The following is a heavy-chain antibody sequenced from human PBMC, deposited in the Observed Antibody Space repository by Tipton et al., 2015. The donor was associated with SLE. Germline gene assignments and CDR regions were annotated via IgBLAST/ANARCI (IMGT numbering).Heavy chain of an antibody. CDR2: INHSGST. V-gene: IGHV4-34*01. CDR1: GGSFSGYY. Sequence: TLSLTCAVYGGSFSGYYWSWIRQPPGNGLEWIGEINHSGSTNYNPSLKSRVTISVDTSKNQFSLKLSSVTAADTAVYYCARPPYSSSSKWYFDLCGRGTLVTVSS. J-gene: IGHJ2*01. CDR3: ARPPYSSSSKWYFDL. D-gene: IGHD6-13*01.